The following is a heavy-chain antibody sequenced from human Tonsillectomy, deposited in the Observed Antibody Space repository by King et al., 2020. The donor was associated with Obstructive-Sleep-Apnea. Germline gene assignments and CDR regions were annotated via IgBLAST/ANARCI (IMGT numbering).Heavy chain of an antibody. J-gene: IGHJ2*01. Sequence: QLQESGPGLVKPSETLSLTCTVSGGSISSSSYYWGWIRQPPGKGLEWIGSIYYSGSTYYNPSLKIRVTISVETSKNQFSLKLSSVTAADTAVYYCARGSGWPYWYFDLWGRGTLVTVSS. CDR3: ARGSGWPYWYFDL. V-gene: IGHV4-39*07. CDR2: IYYSGST. D-gene: IGHD6-19*01. CDR1: GGSISSSSYY.